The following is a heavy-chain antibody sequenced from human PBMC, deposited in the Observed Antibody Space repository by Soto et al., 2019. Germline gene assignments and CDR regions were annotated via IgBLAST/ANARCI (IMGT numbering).Heavy chain of an antibody. V-gene: IGHV1-3*01. J-gene: IGHJ5*02. Sequence: ASVKVSCKPSGYTFTSYSTHWVRQAPGQGLEYMGWINAANGDTKYSQKFQGRVTITRDTSARTAYMELSSLRSEDTAVYYCARGYYESSGSGPIDPWGQGTLVTVSS. CDR3: ARGYYESSGSGPIDP. CDR2: INAANGDT. CDR1: GYTFTSYS. D-gene: IGHD6-19*01.